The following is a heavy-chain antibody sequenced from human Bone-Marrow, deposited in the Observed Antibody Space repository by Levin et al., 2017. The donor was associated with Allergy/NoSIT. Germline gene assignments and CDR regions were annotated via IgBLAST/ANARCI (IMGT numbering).Heavy chain of an antibody. J-gene: IGHJ6*02. D-gene: IGHD4-11*01. CDR3: ARLGVDMVSPSWGLYDYKYLGLDV. CDR1: GGSINTNY. CDR2: ITYYGSP. Sequence: PGGSLRLSCTVSGGSINTNYWGWIRQSPDKGLEWIGYITYYGSPKYNPSLKNRVTMSVDTSKSQFSLQLTSVAAADTAVYYCARLGVDMVSPSWGLYDYKYLGLDVWGQGTPVIVSS. V-gene: IGHV4-59*12.